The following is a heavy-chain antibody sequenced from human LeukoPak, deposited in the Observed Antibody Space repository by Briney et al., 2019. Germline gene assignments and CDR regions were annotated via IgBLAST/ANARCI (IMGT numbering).Heavy chain of an antibody. CDR1: GCTFTSYG. D-gene: IGHD2-15*01. J-gene: IGHJ4*02. Sequence: ASVKVSCKACGCTFTSYGISWVRQAPGQGLEWMGWISAYNGNTNYAQKLQGRVTITSDTSTSTTYIELTSRRSDDTAVNYCGSAGGGGSNPNLSDYWGQGTLVTVSS. CDR3: GSAGGGGSNPNLSDY. V-gene: IGHV1-18*01. CDR2: ISAYNGNT.